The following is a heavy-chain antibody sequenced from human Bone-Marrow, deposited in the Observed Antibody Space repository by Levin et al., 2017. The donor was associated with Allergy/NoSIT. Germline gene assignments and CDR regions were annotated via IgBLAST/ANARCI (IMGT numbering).Heavy chain of an antibody. D-gene: IGHD6-13*01. CDR2: MNPNSGNT. CDR3: ARMVSIAAAGRSMDV. J-gene: IGHJ6*02. CDR1: GYTFTSYD. V-gene: IGHV1-8*01. Sequence: RGESLKISCKASGYTFTSYDINWVRQATGQGLEWMGWMNPNSGNTGYAQKFQGRVTMTRNTSISTAYMELSSLRSEDTAVYYCARMVSIAAAGRSMDVWGQGTTVTVSS.